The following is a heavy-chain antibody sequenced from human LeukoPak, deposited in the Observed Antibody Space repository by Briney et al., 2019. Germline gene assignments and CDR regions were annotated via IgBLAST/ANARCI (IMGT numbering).Heavy chain of an antibody. CDR3: ARLPKPGYSSYGMDV. J-gene: IGHJ6*02. D-gene: IGHD6-13*01. Sequence: SETLSLTCTVSGGSISSGGYYWSWIRQHPGKGLEWIGYIYYSGSTYYNPSLKSRVTISVDTSKNQFSLKLSSVTAADTAVYYCARLPKPGYSSYGMDVWGQGTTVTVSS. V-gene: IGHV4-31*03. CDR1: GGSISSGGYY. CDR2: IYYSGST.